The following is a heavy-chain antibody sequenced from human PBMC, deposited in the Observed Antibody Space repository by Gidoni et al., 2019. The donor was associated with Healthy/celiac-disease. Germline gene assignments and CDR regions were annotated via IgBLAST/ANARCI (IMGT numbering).Heavy chain of an antibody. D-gene: IGHD3-10*01. CDR1: GFPFSSYS. V-gene: IGHV3-48*02. J-gene: IGHJ6*03. CDR3: ASHGSGSYYYYYYMDV. CDR2: ISSSSSTI. Sequence: EVQLVESGGGLVQPGGSLRLSCAASGFPFSSYSLNWVRRAPGKGLEWVSYISSSSSTIYYADSVKGRFTISRDNAKNSLYLQMNSLRDEDTAVSYCASHGSGSYYYYYYMDVWGKGTTVTVSS.